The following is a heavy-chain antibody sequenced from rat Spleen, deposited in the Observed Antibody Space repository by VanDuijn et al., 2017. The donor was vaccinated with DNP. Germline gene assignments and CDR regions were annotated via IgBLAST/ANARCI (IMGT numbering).Heavy chain of an antibody. CDR2: ITSSGGDS. J-gene: IGHJ2*01. Sequence: EVQLVESGGDLVQPGRSLKVSCVASGFTFNNYWMTWTRQVPGKGLEWVASITSSGGDSYYRDSVNGRFTTSRDNAKSILNLQMDSLRSEDTATYYCARPDYWGQGVMVTVSS. CDR1: GFTFNNYW. V-gene: IGHV5-31*01. CDR3: ARPDY.